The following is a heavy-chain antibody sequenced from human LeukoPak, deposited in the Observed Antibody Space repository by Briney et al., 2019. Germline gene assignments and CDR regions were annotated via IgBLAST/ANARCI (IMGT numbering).Heavy chain of an antibody. CDR3: ATTQPRSRILDS. CDR1: GITVSSKY. D-gene: IGHD1-26*01. V-gene: IGHV3-53*01. J-gene: IGHJ4*02. CDR2: INSGGST. Sequence: GGSLRLSCAASGITVSSKYMSWVRQAPGKGLEWVSVINSGGSTYYADSVKGRFTISRDNSRNTLNLQMDSLRAEDTAVYYCATTQPRSRILDSWGQGTLVTVSS.